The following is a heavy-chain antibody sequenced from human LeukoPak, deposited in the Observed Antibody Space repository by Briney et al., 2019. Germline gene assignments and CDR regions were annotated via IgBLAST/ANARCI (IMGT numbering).Heavy chain of an antibody. Sequence: GGSLRLSCAASGFTFSSYAMSWVRQAPGKGLEWVAVISYDGSNKYYADSVKGRFTISRDNSKNTLYLQMNSLRAEDTAVYYCAKDTLRYFDWLDYWGQRTLVTVSS. V-gene: IGHV3-30*18. CDR1: GFTFSSYA. D-gene: IGHD3-9*01. CDR3: AKDTLRYFDWLDY. CDR2: ISYDGSNK. J-gene: IGHJ4*02.